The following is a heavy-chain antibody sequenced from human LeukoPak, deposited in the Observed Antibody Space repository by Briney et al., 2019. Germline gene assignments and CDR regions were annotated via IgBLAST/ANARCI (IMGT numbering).Heavy chain of an antibody. Sequence: GGSLRLSCAASGFTFSSYGMHWVRQALGKGLEWVAFIRYDGSNKYYADSVKGRFTISRDNSKNTLYLQMNSLRAEDTAVYYCAKEGIHMHYYYMDVWGKGTTVTVSS. CDR1: GFTFSSYG. D-gene: IGHD6-13*01. V-gene: IGHV3-30*02. CDR3: AKEGIHMHYYYMDV. J-gene: IGHJ6*03. CDR2: IRYDGSNK.